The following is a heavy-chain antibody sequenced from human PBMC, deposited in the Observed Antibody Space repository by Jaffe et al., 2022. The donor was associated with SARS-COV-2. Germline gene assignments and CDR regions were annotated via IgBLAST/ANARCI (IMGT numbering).Heavy chain of an antibody. CDR1: GGSISSSDYY. V-gene: IGHV4-39*01. D-gene: IGHD3-22*01. Sequence: QLQLQESGPGLVKPSETLSLTCTVSGGSISSSDYYWGWIRQPPGKGLEWIGSIYYSGSTYYNPSLKSRVTISVDTSKNQFSLKLRSVTAADTALYYCARLTARVPMLVVIRGSYYFDCWGQGTLVTVSS. CDR2: IYYSGST. J-gene: IGHJ4*02. CDR3: ARLTARVPMLVVIRGSYYFDC.